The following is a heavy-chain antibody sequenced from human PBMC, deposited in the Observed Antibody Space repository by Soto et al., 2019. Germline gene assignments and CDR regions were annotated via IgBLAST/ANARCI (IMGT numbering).Heavy chain of an antibody. CDR3: ARGSNSDYYDSSGYPFDY. CDR1: GGTFSSYT. J-gene: IGHJ4*02. CDR2: IIPILGIA. Sequence: QVQLVQSGAEVKKPGSSVKVSCKASGGTFSSYTISWVRQAPGQGLEWMGRIIPILGIANYAQKFQGRVTITADKSTSTAYMELSSLRSEDTAVYYCARGSNSDYYDSSGYPFDYWGQGTLVTVSS. V-gene: IGHV1-69*02. D-gene: IGHD3-22*01.